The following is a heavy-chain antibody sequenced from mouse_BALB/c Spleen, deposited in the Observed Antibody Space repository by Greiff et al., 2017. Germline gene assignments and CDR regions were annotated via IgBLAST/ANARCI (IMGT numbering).Heavy chain of an antibody. Sequence: QVQLQQPGAELVRPGASVKLSCKASGYSFTSYWMNWVKQRPGQGLEWIGMIHPSDSETRLNQKFKDKATLTVDKSSSTAYMQLSSPTSEDSAVYDGARGEYGNYRDAMDYWGQGTSVAVSS. CDR1: GYSFTSYW. D-gene: IGHD2-10*02. V-gene: IGHV1S82*01. CDR3: ARGEYGNYRDAMDY. J-gene: IGHJ4*01. CDR2: IHPSDSET.